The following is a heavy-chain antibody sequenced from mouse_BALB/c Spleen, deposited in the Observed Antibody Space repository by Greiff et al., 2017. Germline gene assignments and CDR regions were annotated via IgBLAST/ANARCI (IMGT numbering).Heavy chain of an antibody. J-gene: IGHJ4*01. Sequence: EVQLQQSGPELVKPGASVKISCKASGYSFTGYFMNWVMQSHGKSLEWIGRINPYNGDTFYNQKFKGKATLTVDKSSSTAHMELRSLASEDSAVYYCARSGITTVVAPYAMDYWGQGTSVTVSS. CDR2: INPYNGDT. D-gene: IGHD1-1*01. CDR1: GYSFTGYF. V-gene: IGHV1-20*02. CDR3: ARSGITTVVAPYAMDY.